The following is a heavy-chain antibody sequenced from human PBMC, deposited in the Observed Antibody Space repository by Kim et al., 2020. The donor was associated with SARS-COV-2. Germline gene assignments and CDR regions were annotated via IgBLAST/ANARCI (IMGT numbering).Heavy chain of an antibody. Sequence: GGSLRLSCAASGFTVSSNYMSWVRQAPGKGLEWVSVIYSGGSTYYADSVKGRFTISRDNSKNTLYLQMNSLRAEDTAVYYCAREWGSGSLLGGTYGMDVWGQGTTVTVSS. D-gene: IGHD3-10*01. V-gene: IGHV3-53*01. J-gene: IGHJ6*02. CDR1: GFTVSSNY. CDR3: AREWGSGSLLGGTYGMDV. CDR2: IYSGGST.